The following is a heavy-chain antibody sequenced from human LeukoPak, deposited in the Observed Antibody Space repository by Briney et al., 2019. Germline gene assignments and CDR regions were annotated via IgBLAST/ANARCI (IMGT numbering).Heavy chain of an antibody. Sequence: SETLSLTCAVYGGSFSGYYWSWIRQPPGKGLEWIGEINHSGSTNYNPSLKSRVTISVDTSKNQFSLKLSSVTAADTAVYYCARSTMVRGVSGYFDYWGQGTLVTVSS. CDR1: GGSFSGYY. D-gene: IGHD3-10*01. CDR3: ARSTMVRGVSGYFDY. V-gene: IGHV4-34*01. CDR2: INHSGST. J-gene: IGHJ4*02.